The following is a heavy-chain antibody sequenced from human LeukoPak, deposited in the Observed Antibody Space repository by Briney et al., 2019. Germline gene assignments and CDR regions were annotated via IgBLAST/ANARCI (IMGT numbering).Heavy chain of an antibody. Sequence: GGSLRLSCAASGFTFSSYAMSWVRQAPGKGLEWVSAISGSGGSTYYADSVKGRFTISRDNSKNTLYLQMNSLRAEDTAEYYCAKVGSSGWYFDYWGQGTLVTVSS. CDR1: GFTFSSYA. D-gene: IGHD6-19*01. V-gene: IGHV3-23*01. J-gene: IGHJ4*02. CDR3: AKVGSSGWYFDY. CDR2: ISGSGGST.